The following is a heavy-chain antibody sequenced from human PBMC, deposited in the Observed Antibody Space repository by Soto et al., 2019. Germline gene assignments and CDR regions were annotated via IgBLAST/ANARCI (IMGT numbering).Heavy chain of an antibody. Sequence: EVQLVESGGGLVQPGGSLRLSCAASGFTFSTYDMHWVRQATGKGLEWVSAIGTLGDTYCLDSVKGRFTISRENAKNSFYLQMNSLRAGDTAVYYCARGRSNQYESSPPPKFDTWGRGTLVTVSA. CDR3: ARGRSNQYESSPPPKFDT. CDR2: IGTLGDT. V-gene: IGHV3-13*01. D-gene: IGHD2-8*01. CDR1: GFTFSTYD. J-gene: IGHJ5*02.